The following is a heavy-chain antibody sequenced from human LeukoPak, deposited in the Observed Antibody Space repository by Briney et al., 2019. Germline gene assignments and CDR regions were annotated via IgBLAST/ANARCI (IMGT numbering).Heavy chain of an antibody. Sequence: GGSLRLSCEVSGFTFSSYWMEWVRQAPGKGLVWVSRISTDGSITTYADSVKGRFTISRDNSKNTLFLQMSSLRAEDTALYYCAKDLHYYVAMDVWGQGTTVTVSS. CDR2: ISTDGSIT. V-gene: IGHV3-74*01. CDR1: GFTFSSYW. J-gene: IGHJ6*02. D-gene: IGHD3-10*02. CDR3: AKDLHYYVAMDV.